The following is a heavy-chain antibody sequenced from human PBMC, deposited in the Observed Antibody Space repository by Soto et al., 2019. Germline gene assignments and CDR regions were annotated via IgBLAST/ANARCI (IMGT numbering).Heavy chain of an antibody. D-gene: IGHD3-10*02. Sequence: EVQLVQSGGGLVQPGGSLRLSCTTSEFSLTSYHMNWVRQAPGRGLEWISYIDNRSGTIFYADSVRGRFTISRDNAKNALFLQMDSLSAEDTAVYFCATDSMFGSGRYYFDSWGQGGLVTVSS. J-gene: IGHJ4*02. CDR1: EFSLTSYH. V-gene: IGHV3-48*03. CDR3: ATDSMFGSGRYYFDS. CDR2: IDNRSGTI.